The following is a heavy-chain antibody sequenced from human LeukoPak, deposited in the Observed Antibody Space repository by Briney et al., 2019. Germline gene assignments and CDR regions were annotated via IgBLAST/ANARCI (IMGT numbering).Heavy chain of an antibody. V-gene: IGHV3-30*03. Sequence: GRSLRLSCAASGFTFSTYGIHWVRQAPGKGLEWVALISYDGSDAYYADSVKGRFTISRDNSKNTPYLQMNSLRSEDTAVYYCTRGTEDYYGSGGDYWGQGTLVTVSS. CDR3: TRGTEDYYGSGGDY. CDR1: GFTFSTYG. D-gene: IGHD3-10*01. J-gene: IGHJ4*02. CDR2: ISYDGSDA.